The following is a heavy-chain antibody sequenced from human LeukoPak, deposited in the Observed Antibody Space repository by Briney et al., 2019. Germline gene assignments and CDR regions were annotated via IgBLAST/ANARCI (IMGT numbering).Heavy chain of an antibody. V-gene: IGHV1-2*02. CDR1: GYTFTSYY. D-gene: IGHD6-13*01. CDR2: INPNSGGT. J-gene: IGHJ6*03. Sequence: ASVKVSCKASGYTFTSYYMHWVRQAPGQGLEWMGWINPNSGGTNYAQKFQGRVTMTRDTSISTAYMELSRLRSDDTAVYYCARDQGIAYYYYMDVWGKGTTVTVSS. CDR3: ARDQGIAYYYYMDV.